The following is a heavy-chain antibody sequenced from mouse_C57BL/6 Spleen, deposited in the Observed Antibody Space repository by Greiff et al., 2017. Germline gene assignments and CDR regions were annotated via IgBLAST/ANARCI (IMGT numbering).Heavy chain of an antibody. CDR2: IYPSDSET. CDR1: GYTFTSYW. V-gene: IGHV1-61*01. D-gene: IGHD2-5*01. CDR3: ARRGYYSNFFDY. J-gene: IGHJ2*01. Sequence: QVQLQQPGAELVRPGSSVKLSCKASGYTFTSYWMAWVKQRPGQGLEWIGNIYPSDSETHYNQKFKDKATWTVDKSSSTAYMQLSSLTSEDSAVYYCARRGYYSNFFDYWGQGTTLTVSS.